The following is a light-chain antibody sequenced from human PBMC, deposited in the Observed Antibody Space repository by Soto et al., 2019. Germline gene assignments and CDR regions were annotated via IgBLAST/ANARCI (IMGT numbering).Light chain of an antibody. CDR1: SSDVGGYNY. CDR2: EVS. Sequence: QSALTQPPSASGSPGQSVTISCTGTSSDVGGYNYVSWYQHHPGKAPKVMIYEVSMRPSGVPDRFSGSKSGNTASLTVSGLPAEDEADYYCSSYAGSDVWVFGGGIKLTVL. V-gene: IGLV2-8*01. CDR3: SSYAGSDVWV. J-gene: IGLJ3*02.